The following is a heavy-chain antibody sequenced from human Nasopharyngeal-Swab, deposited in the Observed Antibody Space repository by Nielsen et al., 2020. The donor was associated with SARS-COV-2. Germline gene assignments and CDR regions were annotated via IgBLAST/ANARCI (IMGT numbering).Heavy chain of an antibody. CDR1: GFTFSSYG. J-gene: IGHJ4*02. Sequence: SLKISCAASGFTFSSYGMHWLHQAPGKGLEWVAVIWYDGSNKYYADSEKGRFTTSRDNSKNTLYLQMNSLRAEDTAVYYCAGGKGVRGVIISTFDYWGQGTLVTVSS. CDR3: AGGKGVRGVIISTFDY. V-gene: IGHV3-33*01. D-gene: IGHD3-10*02. CDR2: IWYDGSNK.